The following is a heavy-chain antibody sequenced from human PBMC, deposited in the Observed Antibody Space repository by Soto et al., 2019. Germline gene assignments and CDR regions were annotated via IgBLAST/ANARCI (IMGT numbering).Heavy chain of an antibody. D-gene: IGHD2-2*01. CDR3: AHVHCSSTSGYPTYNWFDP. CDR2: IYWNDDK. V-gene: IGHV2-5*01. CDR1: RFSFGTAGLS. J-gene: IGHJ5*02. Sequence: SRPTLVNTTQTLKMTCTFSRFSFGTAGLSGRWIRQPPGKGLEWLALIYWNDDKRYSPSLKSRLTITKDTSKNQVVLTMTNMDPVDTATYSCAHVHCSSTSGYPTYNWFDPWGQGALVTVSS.